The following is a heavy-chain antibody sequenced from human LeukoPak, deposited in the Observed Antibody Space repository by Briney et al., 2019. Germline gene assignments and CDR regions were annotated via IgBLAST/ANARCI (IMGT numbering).Heavy chain of an antibody. CDR1: GFTFSNYW. CDR2: IMSDGTGI. J-gene: IGHJ4*02. Sequence: GGSLRLSCTTSGFTFSNYWMYWVRQAPGKGLMGVSRIMSDGTGITYTDSVEGRFTISRDNAKNTLYLQMNSLRDEDTAVYSCVRGQTIDYWGQGTLVTVSS. CDR3: VRGQTIDY. D-gene: IGHD4-17*01. V-gene: IGHV3-74*01.